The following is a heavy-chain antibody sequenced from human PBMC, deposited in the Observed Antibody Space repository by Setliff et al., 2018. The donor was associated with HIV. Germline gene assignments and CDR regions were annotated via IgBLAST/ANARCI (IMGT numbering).Heavy chain of an antibody. V-gene: IGHV1-18*04. J-gene: IGHJ3*02. CDR1: GYSFTFYG. CDR3: ATPGVGAGAFDI. Sequence: ASVKVSCKASGYSFTFYGLHWVRQAPGQGLEWMGWVSVYNGNTKYAENFQDSLTLTTDASTGTGFMELRGLRSDDTAVYYCATPGVGAGAFDIWGRGTMVTVSS. CDR2: VSVYNGNT. D-gene: IGHD3-10*01.